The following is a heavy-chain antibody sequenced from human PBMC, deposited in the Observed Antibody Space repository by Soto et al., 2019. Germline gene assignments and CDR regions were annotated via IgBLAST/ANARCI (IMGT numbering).Heavy chain of an antibody. CDR3: ARDKDRLQFGGNYYYAMDL. D-gene: IGHD5-12*01. CDR1: GGTFGNSA. CDR2: IIPIFPKP. Sequence: QVQLVQSGAEVKKPGSSVTVSCKASGGTFGNSAISWVRQAPGQGLEWMGGIIPIFPKPDYAQKFQGRVTITADESTSTAYLEFTGLRSEDTAVYYCARDKDRLQFGGNYYYAMDLWGQGTTVTVSS. V-gene: IGHV1-69*12. J-gene: IGHJ6*02.